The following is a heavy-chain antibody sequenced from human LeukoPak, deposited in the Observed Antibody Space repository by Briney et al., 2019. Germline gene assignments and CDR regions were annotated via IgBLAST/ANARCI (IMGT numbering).Heavy chain of an antibody. CDR2: ISSGSTYT. D-gene: IGHD4-23*01. CDR1: GFTFSDHY. CDR3: ARGDYCGDYLDY. Sequence: PGGSLRLSCEVSGFTFSDHYMGWIRQAPGKRLEWVSYISSGSTYTNYADSVEGRCTISRDNATNSLYLQMNSLRAEDTAVYYCARGDYCGDYLDYWSQGTLVNAFS. V-gene: IGHV3-11*05. J-gene: IGHJ4*02.